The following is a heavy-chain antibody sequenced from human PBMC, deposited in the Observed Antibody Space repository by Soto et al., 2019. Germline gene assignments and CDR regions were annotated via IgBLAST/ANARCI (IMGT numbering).Heavy chain of an antibody. D-gene: IGHD2-15*01. CDR3: ANDPGYRLDY. V-gene: IGHV6-1*01. CDR2: TYYRSKWYY. Sequence: SQTLSLTCVISGDSVSIYSGAWNWIRQSPSRGLEWLGRTYYRSKWYYDYAESVKSRIIISVDTSKNQFSLQLNSVTPEDAAVYYCANDPGYRLDYWGQGTQVTVS. J-gene: IGHJ4*02. CDR1: GDSVSIYSGA.